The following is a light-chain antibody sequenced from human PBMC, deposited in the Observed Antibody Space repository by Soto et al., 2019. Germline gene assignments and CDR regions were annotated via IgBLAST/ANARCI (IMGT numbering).Light chain of an antibody. V-gene: IGKV3-11*01. CDR3: QQRSNWPPT. Sequence: EIVLTQSPGTLSLSPGERATLSCRASQSVSNNYLAWYQQKPGRAPRLLIYDASIRAAGIPARFSGSGSGTDFTLTISYLEPEDFAVYYCQQRSNWPPTFGQGTKVDIK. CDR1: QSVSNNY. J-gene: IGKJ1*01. CDR2: DAS.